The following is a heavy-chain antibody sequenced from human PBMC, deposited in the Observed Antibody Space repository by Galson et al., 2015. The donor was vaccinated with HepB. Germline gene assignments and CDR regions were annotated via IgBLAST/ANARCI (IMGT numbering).Heavy chain of an antibody. D-gene: IGHD2-2*01. J-gene: IGHJ3*02. Sequence: QSGAEVKKPGESLRISCKGSGYSFTSYWISWVRQMPGKGLEWMGRIDPSDSYTNYSPSFQGHVTISADKSISTAYLQWSSLKASDTAMYYCASPYCSSTSCTADAAFDIWGQGTMVTVSS. CDR1: GYSFTSYW. CDR2: IDPSDSYT. V-gene: IGHV5-10-1*01. CDR3: ASPYCSSTSCTADAAFDI.